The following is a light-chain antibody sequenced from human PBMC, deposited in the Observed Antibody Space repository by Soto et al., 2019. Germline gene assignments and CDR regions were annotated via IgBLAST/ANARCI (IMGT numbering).Light chain of an antibody. J-gene: IGLJ1*01. CDR3: AAWDDSLNGRV. Sequence: QSFLTQPPSASGTPGQRVTISCSGSNSNIGSNTVNWYQQLPGTAPKLLIYYDNLRPSGVPDRISGSKSGTSASLAISGLQSDDEADYYCAAWDDSLNGRVFGTGTKVTVL. CDR2: YDN. V-gene: IGLV1-44*01. CDR1: NSNIGSNT.